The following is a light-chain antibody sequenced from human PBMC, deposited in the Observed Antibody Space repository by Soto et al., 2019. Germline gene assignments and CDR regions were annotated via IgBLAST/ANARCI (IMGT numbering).Light chain of an antibody. Sequence: QSVLTQPASVSGSPGQSIAISCTGTSNDVGGYNYASWYQQHPGKAPKLMIYDVSARPSGVSNRFSGSKSDNTASLTISGLQAEDEADYYCSSYTSSNTVVFGGGTKLTVL. CDR1: SNDVGGYNY. J-gene: IGLJ2*01. CDR3: SSYTSSNTVV. V-gene: IGLV2-14*01. CDR2: DVS.